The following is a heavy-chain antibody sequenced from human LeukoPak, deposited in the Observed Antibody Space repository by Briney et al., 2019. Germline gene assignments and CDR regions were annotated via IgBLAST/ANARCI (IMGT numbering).Heavy chain of an antibody. Sequence: GGSLRLSCAASGFTFSSYSMNWVRQAPGKGLEWVSYISSSSSTIYYADSVKGRFTISRDNAKNSLYLQMNSLRAEDTAVYYCAKNERARHDFWSGAGWYYFDYWGQGTLVTVSS. CDR1: GFTFSSYS. V-gene: IGHV3-48*04. CDR3: AKNERARHDFWSGAGWYYFDY. D-gene: IGHD3-3*01. CDR2: ISSSSSTI. J-gene: IGHJ4*02.